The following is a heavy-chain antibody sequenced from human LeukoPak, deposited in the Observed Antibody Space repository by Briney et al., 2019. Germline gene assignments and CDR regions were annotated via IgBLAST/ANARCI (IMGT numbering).Heavy chain of an antibody. CDR1: GYTFTGYY. D-gene: IGHD3-22*01. CDR3: AREVLGEYYYDSSGLHC. Sequence: AASVKVSCKASGYTFTGYYMHWVRQAPGQGLEWMGWINPNSGGTNYAQKFQGRVTMTRDTSISSAYMGLSRLRSDDTAVYYCAREVLGEYYYDSSGLHCWGQGTLVTVSS. V-gene: IGHV1-2*02. CDR2: INPNSGGT. J-gene: IGHJ4*02.